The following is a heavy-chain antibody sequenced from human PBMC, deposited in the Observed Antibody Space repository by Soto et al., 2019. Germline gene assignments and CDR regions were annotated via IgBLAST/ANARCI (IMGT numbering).Heavy chain of an antibody. CDR1: GGTFTYYG. CDR2: IIPIIGPA. J-gene: IGHJ5*02. Sequence: QVQLVQSGAEVKRPGSSVKLSCKASGGTFTYYGISWVRQAPGQGLEWMGGIIPIIGPATYAQKFQGRLTITADQSTSTAYMELSSLGSEDTALYYXARDLGTTIAGPPRRETYGWLDPWGQGTLVTVXS. D-gene: IGHD3-22*01. CDR3: ARDLGTTIAGPPRRETYGWLDP. V-gene: IGHV1-69*01.